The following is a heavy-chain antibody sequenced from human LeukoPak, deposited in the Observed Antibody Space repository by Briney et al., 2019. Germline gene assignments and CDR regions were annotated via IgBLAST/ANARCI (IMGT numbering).Heavy chain of an antibody. CDR1: GFTLSSYW. Sequence: GGSLRLSCAASGFTLSSYWMSWVRQAPGKGLEWVANIKQDGREIYYVDSVKGRFTISRDNAKNSLFLQMNNLRAEDTAVYYCAREEGGKLGIDYYFHYWGQGTLVTVSS. CDR3: AREEGGKLGIDYYFHY. CDR2: IKQDGREI. D-gene: IGHD7-27*01. J-gene: IGHJ4*02. V-gene: IGHV3-7*01.